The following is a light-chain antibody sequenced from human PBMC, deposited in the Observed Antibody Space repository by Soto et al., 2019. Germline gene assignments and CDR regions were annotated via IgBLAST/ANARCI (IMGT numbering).Light chain of an antibody. CDR2: KAS. CDR3: QQYNSYSPT. Sequence: DIQMTQSPSTLSASVGDSVTITCRASQRIRVWLAWYQQKAGKAPNLLIYKASSLERGVPSRLSGSGSETEFTLTISGLQPGDSATYYCQQYNSYSPTFGQGTKVDIK. J-gene: IGKJ1*01. V-gene: IGKV1-5*03. CDR1: QRIRVW.